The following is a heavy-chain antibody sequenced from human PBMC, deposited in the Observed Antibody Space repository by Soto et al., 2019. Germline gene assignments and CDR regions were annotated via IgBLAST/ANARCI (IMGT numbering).Heavy chain of an antibody. V-gene: IGHV3-23*01. CDR2: ISGSGGST. J-gene: IGHJ4*02. CDR3: ASRRELLWFGELGYY. D-gene: IGHD3-10*01. Sequence: EVQLLESGGGLVQPGGSLRLSCAASGFTFSSYAMSWVRQAPGKGLEWVSAISGSGGSTYYADSVKGRFTISRDNSKNTLYLQMISLRAEDTAVYYCASRRELLWFGELGYYWGQGTLVTVSS. CDR1: GFTFSSYA.